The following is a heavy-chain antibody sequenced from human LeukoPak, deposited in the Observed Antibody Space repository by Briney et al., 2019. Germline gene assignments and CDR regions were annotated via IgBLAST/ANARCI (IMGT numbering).Heavy chain of an antibody. CDR3: ARDQAALLGYCSSTSCYYYYGMDV. V-gene: IGHV3-30-3*01. J-gene: IGHJ6*02. Sequence: GGSLRLSCAASGFTFSSYSMHWVRQAPGKGLEWVAVISYDGSNKYYADSVKGRFTISRDNSKNTLYLQMNSLRAEDTAVYYCARDQAALLGYCSSTSCYYYYGMDVWGQGTTVTVSS. CDR2: ISYDGSNK. CDR1: GFTFSSYS. D-gene: IGHD2-2*01.